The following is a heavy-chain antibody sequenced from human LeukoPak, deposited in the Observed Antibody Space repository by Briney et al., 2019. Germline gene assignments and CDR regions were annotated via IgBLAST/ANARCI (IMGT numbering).Heavy chain of an antibody. D-gene: IGHD3-22*01. CDR2: ISSNGGST. V-gene: IGHV3-64*01. CDR3: ARAGSMKLYDSSGYHDY. CDR1: GFTFSSYA. J-gene: IGHJ4*02. Sequence: GGSLRLSCAASGFTFSSYAMHWVRQAPGKGLEYVSAISSNGGSTYYANSVKGRFTISRDNSKNTLYLQMGSLRAEDMAVYYCARAGSMKLYDSSGYHDYWGQGTLVTVSS.